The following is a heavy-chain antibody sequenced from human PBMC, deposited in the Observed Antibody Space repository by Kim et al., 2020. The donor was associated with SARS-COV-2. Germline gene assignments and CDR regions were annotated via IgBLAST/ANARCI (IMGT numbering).Heavy chain of an antibody. J-gene: IGHJ5*02. CDR2: IYYSGST. CDR1: GGSISSGGYY. V-gene: IGHV4-31*03. CDR3: AREYSSSWTYNWFDP. Sequence: SETLSLTCTVSGGSISSGGYYWSWIRQHPGKGLEWIGYIYYSGSTYYNPSLKSRVTISVDTSKNQFSLKLSSVTAADTAVYYCAREYSSSWTYNWFDPWGQGTLVTVSS. D-gene: IGHD6-13*01.